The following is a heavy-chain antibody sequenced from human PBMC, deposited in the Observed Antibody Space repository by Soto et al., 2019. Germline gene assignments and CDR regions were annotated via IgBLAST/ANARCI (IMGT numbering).Heavy chain of an antibody. CDR1: GGSISSSSYY. CDR2: SYYSGST. Sequence: QLQLQESGPGLVKPSETLSLTCTVSGGSISSSSYYWGWIRQPPGKGLEWIGSSYYSGSTYYNPSLKTRVTISVDTSKNQFSLKLSSVTAADTAVYYCAGARPPPDRGLAAPVTPYNWFDPWGQGTLVTVSS. V-gene: IGHV4-39*01. J-gene: IGHJ5*02. CDR3: AGARPPPDRGLAAPVTPYNWFDP. D-gene: IGHD6-13*01.